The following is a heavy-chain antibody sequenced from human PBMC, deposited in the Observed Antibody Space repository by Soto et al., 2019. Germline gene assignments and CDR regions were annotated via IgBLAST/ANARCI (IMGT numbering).Heavy chain of an antibody. D-gene: IGHD5-18*01. CDR3: AKTRGYTSQALDY. CDR2: IGGSGGYT. V-gene: IGHV3-23*01. J-gene: IGHJ4*02. CDR1: GFTFSTYA. Sequence: PGVSLRLSCATSGFTFSTYAMSWVRQAPGKGLEWVSGIGGSGGYTYYTDSVKGRFTISRDNSKNILYLQMNSLRAEDTAVYYCAKTRGYTSQALDYWGQGTLVTVSS.